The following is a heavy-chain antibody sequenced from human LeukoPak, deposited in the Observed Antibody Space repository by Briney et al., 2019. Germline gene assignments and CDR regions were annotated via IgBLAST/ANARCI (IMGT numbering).Heavy chain of an antibody. J-gene: IGHJ4*02. D-gene: IGHD4-17*01. V-gene: IGHV3-48*01. Sequence: GGSLRLSCTASGFTFSTFTMNWVRQAPGKGLEWVSYISSSSSTVYYADSVTGRFTISRDNAKNSLYLQMNSLRAEDTAVYYCARDRGGDYGDLFDYWGQGTLVTVSP. CDR1: GFTFSTFT. CDR3: ARDRGGDYGDLFDY. CDR2: ISSSSSTV.